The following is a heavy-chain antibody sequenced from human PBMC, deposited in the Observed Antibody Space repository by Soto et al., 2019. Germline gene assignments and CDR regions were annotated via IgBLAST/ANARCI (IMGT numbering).Heavy chain of an antibody. CDR1: GFTFDDYV. CDR2: ISWNSGSI. D-gene: IGHD2-2*01. V-gene: IGHV3-9*01. CDR3: AKGLPAAIPDAFDI. Sequence: PGGSLRLSFAASGFTFDDYVMHWVRQAPGKGLEWVSGISWNSGSIGYADSVKGRFTISRDNAKNSLYLQMNSLRAEDTALYYCAKGLPAAIPDAFDIWGQGTMVTVSS. J-gene: IGHJ3*02.